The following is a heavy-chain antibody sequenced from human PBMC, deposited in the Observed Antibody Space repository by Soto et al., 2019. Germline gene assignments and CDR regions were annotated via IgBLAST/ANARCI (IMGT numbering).Heavy chain of an antibody. Sequence: QVQLVQSGAEVKKPGSSVKVACKVSGDTFSNYVINWVRQAPGQGLGWMGAIVPIFRTANYAQKFQGRVTITADEFTIPAYMELSGLRSDDTATYYCARETAAPGTFREDASDIWGQGTLVTVSS. CDR1: GDTFSNYV. D-gene: IGHD6-13*01. J-gene: IGHJ3*02. V-gene: IGHV1-69*12. CDR2: IVPIFRTA. CDR3: ARETAAPGTFREDASDI.